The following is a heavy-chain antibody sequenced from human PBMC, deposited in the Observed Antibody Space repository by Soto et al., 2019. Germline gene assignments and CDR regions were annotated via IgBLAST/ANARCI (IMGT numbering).Heavy chain of an antibody. V-gene: IGHV3-23*01. CDR1: GFKFSNYA. D-gene: IGHD3-16*01. CDR3: AKGRRAGGNSAFYFDF. J-gene: IGHJ4*02. CDR2: ISATGGGT. Sequence: PGGSLRLSCAASGFKFSNYAMSWVRQAPWKGLEWVSLISATGGGTYYADSVKGRFTISRDNSHNTLYLQVHSLTAEDTAVYYCAKGRRAGGNSAFYFDFWGQGAQVTVSS.